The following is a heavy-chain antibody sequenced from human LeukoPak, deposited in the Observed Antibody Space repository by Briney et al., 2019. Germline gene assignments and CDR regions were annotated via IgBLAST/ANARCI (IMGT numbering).Heavy chain of an antibody. CDR1: GGSISSHY. V-gene: IGHV4-59*11. Sequence: SETLSLTCTVSGGSISSHYWSWIRQPPGKGLEWIGYIYYSGSTNYNPSLKSRVTISVDTSKKQFSLKLSSVTAADTAVYYCARENAVPAATWFDPWGQGTLVTVSS. CDR2: IYYSGST. D-gene: IGHD2-2*01. J-gene: IGHJ5*02. CDR3: ARENAVPAATWFDP.